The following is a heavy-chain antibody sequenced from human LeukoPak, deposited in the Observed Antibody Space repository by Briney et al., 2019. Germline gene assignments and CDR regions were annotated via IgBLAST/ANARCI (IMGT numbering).Heavy chain of an antibody. J-gene: IGHJ4*02. D-gene: IGHD6-19*01. V-gene: IGHV3-30-3*01. CDR1: GFTFSSYA. CDR2: ISYDGSNK. Sequence: GGSLRLSCAASGFTFSSYAMHWVRQAPGKGLEWVAVISYDGSNKYYADSVKGRFTISRDNSKNTLYLQMNSLRAEDTAVYYCAKGQYSSGLKVYFDYWGQGTLVTVSS. CDR3: AKGQYSSGLKVYFDY.